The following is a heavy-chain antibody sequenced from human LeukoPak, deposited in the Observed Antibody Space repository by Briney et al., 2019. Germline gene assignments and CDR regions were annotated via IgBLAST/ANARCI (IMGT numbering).Heavy chain of an antibody. CDR1: GGTFSIFA. CDR2: IIPILNIE. J-gene: IGHJ4*02. D-gene: IGHD2-21*02. Sequence: SVNVSCTTSGGTFSIFALSWVRLAPGQGLEWMGRIIPILNIEEYAQRFQGRVTISADTSTSTVYMELSSLRSEDTAIYYCAIRSDGAYCGGDCFYLDYWGQGTLVTVPS. V-gene: IGHV1-69*04. CDR3: AIRSDGAYCGGDCFYLDY.